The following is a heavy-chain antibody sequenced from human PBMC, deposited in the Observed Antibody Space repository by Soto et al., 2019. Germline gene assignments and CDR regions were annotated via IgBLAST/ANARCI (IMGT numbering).Heavy chain of an antibody. CDR2: ISTSSSTI. CDR1: GFTFSNYH. CDR3: ARGRTTVTTPAGFDY. D-gene: IGHD4-4*01. Sequence: PGGSLRLSCAASGFTFSNYHMNWVRQAPGKGLEWVSYISTSSSTIYYADSVKGRFTISRDNGQNSLYLQMNRLRDEDTAVYYCARGRTTVTTPAGFDYWGQGTLVTVSS. J-gene: IGHJ4*02. V-gene: IGHV3-48*02.